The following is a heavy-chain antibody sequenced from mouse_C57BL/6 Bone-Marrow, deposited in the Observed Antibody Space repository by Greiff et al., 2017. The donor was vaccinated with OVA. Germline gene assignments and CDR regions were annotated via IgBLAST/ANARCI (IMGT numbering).Heavy chain of an antibody. Sequence: QVQLQQPGAELVRPGSSVKLSCKASGYTFTSYWMDWVKQRPGQGLEWIGNIYPSDSETHYNQKFKDKATLTVDKSSSTAYMQLSSPTSEDSAVYYCPRPSLTTVVDWYFDVWGTGTTVTVSS. CDR2: IYPSDSET. CDR3: PRPSLTTVVDWYFDV. CDR1: GYTFTSYW. J-gene: IGHJ1*03. D-gene: IGHD1-1*01. V-gene: IGHV1-61*01.